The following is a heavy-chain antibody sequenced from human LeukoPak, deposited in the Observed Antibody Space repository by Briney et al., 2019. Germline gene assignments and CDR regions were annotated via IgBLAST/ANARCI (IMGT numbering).Heavy chain of an antibody. Sequence: GGSLRLSCAASGFTFSSYAMSWVRQAPGKGLEWVSAISGSGGSTYYADSVKGRFTISRDNAKNTLYLQMDSLRAEDTAIYYCAKIPSATESFDYWGQGTLVTVSS. CDR3: AKIPSATESFDY. CDR2: ISGSGGST. V-gene: IGHV3-23*01. D-gene: IGHD5-12*01. J-gene: IGHJ4*02. CDR1: GFTFSSYA.